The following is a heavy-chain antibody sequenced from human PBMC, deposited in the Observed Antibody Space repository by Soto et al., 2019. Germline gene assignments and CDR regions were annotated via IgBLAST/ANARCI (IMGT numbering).Heavy chain of an antibody. CDR3: ARDHTDGSGPYDY. CDR1: GGSISSGGYY. V-gene: IGHV4-31*03. D-gene: IGHD3-10*01. Sequence: QVQLQESGPGLVKPSQTLSLTCTVSGGSISSGGYYWSWIRQHPGKGLEWIGDIYYSGSTYYNPSLKSRVTISVDTSKNQFALKLSSVTAADTAVYYCARDHTDGSGPYDYWGQGTLVTVSS. J-gene: IGHJ4*02. CDR2: IYYSGST.